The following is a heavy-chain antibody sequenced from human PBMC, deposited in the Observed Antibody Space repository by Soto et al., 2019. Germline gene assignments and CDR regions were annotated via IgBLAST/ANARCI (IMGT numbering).Heavy chain of an antibody. CDR3: VRGLTPLMDV. V-gene: IGHV4-59*01. CDR1: GGSISSYY. CDR2: IYYSGST. J-gene: IGHJ6*03. Sequence: SETLSLTCTVSGGSISSYYWSWIRQPPGKGLEWIGYIYYSGSTNYNPSLKSRVTISVDTSKNQFSLKLSSVTAADTAVYYCVRGLTPLMDVWGKGTTVTVSS.